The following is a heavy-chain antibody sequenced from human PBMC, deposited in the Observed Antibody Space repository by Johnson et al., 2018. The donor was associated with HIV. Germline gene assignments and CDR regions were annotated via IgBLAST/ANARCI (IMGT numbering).Heavy chain of an antibody. J-gene: IGHJ3*01. CDR3: ARGYGDYSDFFDV. V-gene: IGHV3-66*01. D-gene: IGHD4-17*01. Sequence: VQLVESGGGLVKPGGSLRLSCAASGFTVSSNYMSWVRQTPGKGLEWVSVIYSGGSTYYADSVKGRFTISRDNSKNTLDLHMNRLRVEDTAVYYCARGYGDYSDFFDVWGQGTMVTVSS. CDR2: IYSGGST. CDR1: GFTVSSNY.